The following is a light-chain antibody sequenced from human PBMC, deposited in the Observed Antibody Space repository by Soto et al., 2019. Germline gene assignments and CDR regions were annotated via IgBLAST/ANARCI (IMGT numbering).Light chain of an antibody. V-gene: IGKV3-20*01. CDR2: GAS. J-gene: IGKJ1*01. CDR1: QSVGSDF. Sequence: EIVLTQSPGTLSLSPGERATLSCRASQSVGSDFLAWYQQRPGQPPRILIFGASGRATGIPDRFSGSGSGTDFTLTISRLEPEDFAVYYCQQYGSSPWTFGQGTKVDI. CDR3: QQYGSSPWT.